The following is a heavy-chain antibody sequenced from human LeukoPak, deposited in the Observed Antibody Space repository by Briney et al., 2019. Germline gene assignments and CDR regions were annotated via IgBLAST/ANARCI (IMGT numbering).Heavy chain of an antibody. CDR2: IDYSGST. V-gene: IGHV4-39*01. Sequence: PSETLSLTCTVSGGSISSSSYYWGWIRQPPGKGLEWIGSIDYSGSTYYNPSLKSRVTKSVDTSKNQFSLKLSSVTAADTAVYYCARRIGGSGSGFDYWGQGTLVTVSS. D-gene: IGHD3-10*01. CDR3: ARRIGGSGSGFDY. CDR1: GGSISSSSYY. J-gene: IGHJ4*02.